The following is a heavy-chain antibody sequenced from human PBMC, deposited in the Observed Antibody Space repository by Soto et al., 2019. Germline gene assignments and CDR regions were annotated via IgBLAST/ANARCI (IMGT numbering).Heavy chain of an antibody. CDR3: ARQGFGPLHGLVDV. Sequence: QVQLQESGPGLVKPSETLSLSCTVSGGSISSYYWSWFRQSPGKRMEWIGYVHHSWGSSYNPSLQRRAAISLYTSKSQFSPKLTSGTATDTAVYYCARQGFGPLHGLVDVWGQGTTVTVSS. D-gene: IGHD3-10*01. J-gene: IGHJ6*02. CDR1: GGSISSYY. CDR2: VHHSWGS. V-gene: IGHV4-59*08.